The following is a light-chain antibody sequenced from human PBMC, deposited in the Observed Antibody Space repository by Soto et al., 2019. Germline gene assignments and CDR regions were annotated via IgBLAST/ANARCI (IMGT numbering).Light chain of an antibody. Sequence: EIVLTQSPGTLSLSPGERATLSCRASQSVSSTYLAWYQQKPGQAPRLLIYGALSRATGIPDRFSGSGSGTDDTRTISRLEPEDFAVYYCQHYGSSPSTFGQGTKLEIK. CDR3: QHYGSSPST. CDR2: GAL. J-gene: IGKJ2*01. V-gene: IGKV3-20*01. CDR1: QSVSSTY.